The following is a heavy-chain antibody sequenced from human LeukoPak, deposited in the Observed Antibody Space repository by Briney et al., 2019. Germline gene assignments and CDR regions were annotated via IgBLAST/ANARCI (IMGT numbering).Heavy chain of an antibody. V-gene: IGHV1-2*02. J-gene: IGHJ4*02. CDR2: SNPNSGGT. CDR1: GYTFTGYY. CDR3: AVGGVDYYFDY. D-gene: IGHD3-10*01. Sequence: GASVKVSCKASGYTFTGYYIHWVRQAPGQGLEWMGWSNPNSGGTNYAQKFQGRVTMTRDTSLSTAYMGLNRLKSDDTAVYYCAVGGVDYYFDYWGQGTLVTVSS.